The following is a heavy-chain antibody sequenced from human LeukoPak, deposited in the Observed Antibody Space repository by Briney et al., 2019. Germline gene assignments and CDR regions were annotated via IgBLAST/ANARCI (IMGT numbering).Heavy chain of an antibody. CDR3: ARHPHYISTSCYSHHYYYYYYVDV. Sequence: SETLSLTCTVSGGSISSNDYYWGWIRQSPGKGLEWLGSVYYTGSTFHNPSLKSRLTTSVDVSKNQVSLRLTSVTAADTATYYCARHPHYISTSCYSHHYYYYYYVDVWGNGTTVTVSS. D-gene: IGHD2-15*01. J-gene: IGHJ6*03. V-gene: IGHV4-39*01. CDR2: VYYTGST. CDR1: GGSISSNDYY.